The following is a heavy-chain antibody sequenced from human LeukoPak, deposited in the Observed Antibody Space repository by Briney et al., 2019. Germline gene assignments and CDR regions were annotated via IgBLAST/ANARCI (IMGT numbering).Heavy chain of an antibody. D-gene: IGHD5-12*01. CDR1: GYTFTTYG. CDR2: ISARSGNT. J-gene: IGHJ4*02. V-gene: IGHV1-18*01. Sequence: ASVKVSCKASGYTFTTYGITWVRQAPGQGLEWMGWISARSGNTNFAQKVQGRVTLTTDTSTSIAYMELRSLRSDDTAVYYCARDSLVSGYDYDYWGQGALVTVSS. CDR3: ARDSLVSGYDYDY.